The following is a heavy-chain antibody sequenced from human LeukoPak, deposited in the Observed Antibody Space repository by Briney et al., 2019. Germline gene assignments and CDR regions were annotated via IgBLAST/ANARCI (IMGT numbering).Heavy chain of an antibody. D-gene: IGHD4-23*01. CDR3: ARSYGGNPDY. J-gene: IGHJ4*02. CDR1: GDSISTYY. CDR2: IYYTGST. V-gene: IGHV4-59*08. Sequence: SETLSLTCTVSGDSISTYYWSRIRQPPGKGLEWIGYIYYTGSTNYNPSLKSRVTISVDTSKNQFSLKLSSVTAADTAVYYCARSYGGNPDYWGQGTLVTVSS.